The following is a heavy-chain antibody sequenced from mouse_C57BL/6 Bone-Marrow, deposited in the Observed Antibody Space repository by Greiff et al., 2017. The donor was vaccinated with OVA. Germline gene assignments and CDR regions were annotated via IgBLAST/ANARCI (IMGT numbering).Heavy chain of an antibody. Sequence: VQLQQPGAELVMPGASVKLSCKASGYTFTSYWMHWVKQRPGQGLEWIGEIDPSDSYTNYNQKFKGKSTLTVDKSSSTAHMQLSSLTSEDSAVYYCARVTVAPYYFDYWGQGTTLTVSS. CDR3: ARVTVAPYYFDY. V-gene: IGHV1-69*01. CDR1: GYTFTSYW. CDR2: IDPSDSYT. J-gene: IGHJ2*01. D-gene: IGHD1-3*01.